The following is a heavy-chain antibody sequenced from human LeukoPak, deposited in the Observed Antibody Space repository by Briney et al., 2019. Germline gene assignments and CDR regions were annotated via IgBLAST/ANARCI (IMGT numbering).Heavy chain of an antibody. J-gene: IGHJ4*02. Sequence: GGSLRLSCAASGFTFANYVTHRVRQAPGKGLEWVAVTSPDEGLKFYGDSVKGRFTISRDNSKNTLYLQMNSLRAEDTAIYYCAKEYTGTFSPFPSYFDNWGQGTLVTVSS. CDR3: AKEYTGTFSPFPSYFDN. CDR1: GFTFANYV. D-gene: IGHD1-26*01. V-gene: IGHV3-30*04. CDR2: TSPDEGLK.